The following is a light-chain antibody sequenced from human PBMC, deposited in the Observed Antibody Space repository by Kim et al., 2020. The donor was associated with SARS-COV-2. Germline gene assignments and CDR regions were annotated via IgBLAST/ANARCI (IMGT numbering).Light chain of an antibody. CDR2: DAS. Sequence: LSPGERATLSCRASQNINNYLAWYQQKPGQAPRLLIYDASNRATDIPARFSGSGSGKDFTLTISSLEPEDFAVYYCQQRSNWPPSSFGQGTKLE. CDR3: QQRSNWPPSS. J-gene: IGKJ2*03. V-gene: IGKV3-11*01. CDR1: QNINNY.